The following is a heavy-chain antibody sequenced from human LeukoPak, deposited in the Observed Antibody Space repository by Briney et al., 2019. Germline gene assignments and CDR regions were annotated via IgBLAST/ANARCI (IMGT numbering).Heavy chain of an antibody. CDR2: IDYSGST. CDR3: AELGITMIGGV. V-gene: IGHV4-59*08. Sequence: SETLSLTCTVSDSISSYYWSWIRQPPGKGLEWIGYIDYSGSTKYNPSLKSRVTISVDTSKNQFSLKLSSVTAADTAVYYCAELGITMIGGVWGKGTTVTISS. CDR1: DSISSYY. J-gene: IGHJ6*04. D-gene: IGHD3-10*02.